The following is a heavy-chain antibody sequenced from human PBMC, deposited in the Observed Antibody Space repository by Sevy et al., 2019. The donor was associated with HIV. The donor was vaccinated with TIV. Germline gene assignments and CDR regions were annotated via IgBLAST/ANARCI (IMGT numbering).Heavy chain of an antibody. CDR3: ARRPRDFWSGYYDDY. CDR2: MNPNSGNT. Sequence: ASVKVSCKASGYTFTSYDINWVRQATGQELEWMGWMNPNSGNTGYAQKFQGRVTMTRNTSISTAYMELSSLRSEDTAVYYCARRPRDFWSGYYDDYWGQGTLVTVSS. V-gene: IGHV1-8*01. J-gene: IGHJ4*02. CDR1: GYTFTSYD. D-gene: IGHD3-3*01.